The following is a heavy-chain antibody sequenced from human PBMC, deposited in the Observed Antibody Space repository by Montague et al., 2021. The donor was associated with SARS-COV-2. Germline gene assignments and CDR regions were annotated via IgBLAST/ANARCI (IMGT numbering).Heavy chain of an antibody. Sequence: SETLSLTCTVSGGSISSGDYYWSWIRQPPGKGLEWIGEINHSGSTNYNPSLKSRVTISVDTSKNQFSLKLSSVTAADTAVYYCAREVRGRIVVVIAIPYYYFAYWGQGTLVTVSS. D-gene: IGHD2-21*01. V-gene: IGHV4-39*07. J-gene: IGHJ4*02. CDR2: INHSGST. CDR1: GGSISSGDYY. CDR3: AREVRGRIVVVIAIPYYYFAY.